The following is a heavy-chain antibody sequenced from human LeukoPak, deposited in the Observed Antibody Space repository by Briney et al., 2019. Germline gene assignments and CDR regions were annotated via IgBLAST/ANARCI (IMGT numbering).Heavy chain of an antibody. D-gene: IGHD3-10*01. V-gene: IGHV3-33*01. Sequence: GGSLRLSCAASGFTFSSYGMHWVRQAPGKGLEWVAAIWYDGSIQYYADSVEGRFTISRDNSKNTLYLQMDSLRAEDTAVYYCARDYMIRGVVPDFLDYWGQGTLVTVSS. CDR2: IWYDGSIQ. CDR3: ARDYMIRGVVPDFLDY. CDR1: GFTFSSYG. J-gene: IGHJ4*02.